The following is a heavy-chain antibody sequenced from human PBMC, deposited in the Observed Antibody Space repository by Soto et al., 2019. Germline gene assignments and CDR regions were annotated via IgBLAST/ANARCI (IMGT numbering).Heavy chain of an antibody. D-gene: IGHD3-10*01. CDR3: ARDRGYDAHDYYYNAMDV. J-gene: IGHJ6*02. CDR1: GFTFRTYT. V-gene: IGHV3-21*01. Sequence: LRLSCISSGFTFRTYTMNWVRQAPGKGLEWVSGIRGFSPYTFYAESVKGRFTISRDNAKNSLYLQMNGLRAEDTAVYYCARDRGYDAHDYYYNAMDVWGQGTTVTVSS. CDR2: IRGFSPYT.